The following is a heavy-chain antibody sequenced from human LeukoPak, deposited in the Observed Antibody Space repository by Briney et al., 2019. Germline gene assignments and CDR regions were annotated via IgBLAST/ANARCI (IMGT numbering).Heavy chain of an antibody. CDR1: GGTFSSYA. CDR3: ARDLEYWDSSGYSSPEFHYFYYMDV. CDR2: IIPIFGTA. V-gene: IGHV1-69*13. Sequence: GASVKVSCKASGGTFSSYAISWVRQAPGQGLEWMGGIIPIFGTANYAQKFQGRVTITADESTSTAYMELSSLRSEDTAVYYCARDLEYWDSSGYSSPEFHYFYYMDVWGKGTTVTVSS. J-gene: IGHJ6*03. D-gene: IGHD3-22*01.